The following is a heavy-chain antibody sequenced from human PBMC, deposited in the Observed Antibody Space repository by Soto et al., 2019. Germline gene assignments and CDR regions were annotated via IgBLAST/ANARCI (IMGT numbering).Heavy chain of an antibody. V-gene: IGHV3-21*01. CDR2: ISSSSSYI. CDR3: ARVHFSGVTTLPPNYYGMDV. D-gene: IGHD4-17*01. J-gene: IGHJ6*02. Sequence: GGSLRLSCAASGFTFSSYSMNWVRQAPGKGLEWVSSISSSSSYIYYADSVKGRFTISRDNAKNSLYLQMNSLRAEDTAVYYCARVHFSGVTTLPPNYYGMDVWGQGTTVTVSS. CDR1: GFTFSSYS.